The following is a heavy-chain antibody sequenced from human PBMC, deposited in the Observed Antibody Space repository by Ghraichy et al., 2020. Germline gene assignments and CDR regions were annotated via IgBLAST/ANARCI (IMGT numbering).Heavy chain of an antibody. D-gene: IGHD3-16*02. Sequence: GESLNISCKGSRYSFTNCWIGWVRQMPGKGLEWMGIIYPSNSDTRYSPSFQGQVTISADKSISTAYLQWTSLKASDTAMYYCARQEVEVTELSLSQRDYYYFGLDVWGQGTTVTVSS. V-gene: IGHV5-51*01. CDR1: RYSFTNCW. CDR3: ARQEVEVTELSLSQRDYYYFGLDV. J-gene: IGHJ6*02. CDR2: IYPSNSDT.